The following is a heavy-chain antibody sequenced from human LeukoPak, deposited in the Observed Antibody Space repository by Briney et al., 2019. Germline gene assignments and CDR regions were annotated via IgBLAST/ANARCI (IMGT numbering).Heavy chain of an antibody. V-gene: IGHV3-30*02. CDR1: GFTFSSNW. CDR2: IRYDGSNK. CDR3: AKDLPRITMVRGVNGSDY. J-gene: IGHJ4*02. D-gene: IGHD3-10*01. Sequence: GGSLRLSCIDSGFTFSSNWMAWVRQAPGKGLEWVAFIRYDGSNKHYADSVKGRFTISRDNSKNTLYLQMNSLRAEDTAVYYCAKDLPRITMVRGVNGSDYWGQGTLVTVSS.